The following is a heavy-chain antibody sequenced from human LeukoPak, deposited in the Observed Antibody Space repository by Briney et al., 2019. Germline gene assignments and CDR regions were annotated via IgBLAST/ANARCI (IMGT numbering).Heavy chain of an antibody. CDR2: IFPSDSDT. Sequence: GESLKISCKVSGYSFTNNWLGWVRPMPGKGLEWVGIIFPSDSDTRYSPSFQGHVTISADKSISTAYLQWSSLKASDTAMYYCARYSGSFSKSFDSWGQGTLVTVSS. CDR3: ARYSGSFSKSFDS. D-gene: IGHD1-26*01. J-gene: IGHJ4*02. CDR1: GYSFTNNW. V-gene: IGHV5-51*01.